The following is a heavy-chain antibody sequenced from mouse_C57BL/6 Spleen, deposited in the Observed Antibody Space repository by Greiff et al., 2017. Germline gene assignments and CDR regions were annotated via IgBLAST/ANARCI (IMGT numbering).Heavy chain of an antibody. CDR2: IYWDDDK. J-gene: IGHJ4*01. V-gene: IGHV8-12*01. Sequence: QVQLKESGPGILQSSQTLSLTCSFSGFSLSTSGMGVSWIRQPSGKGLEWLAHIYWDDDKRYNPSLKGRLTISKDTSRNQVFLKITSVDTADTATYYCARREPITTVVGYYYYAMDYWGQGTSVTVSS. CDR1: GFSLSTSGMG. D-gene: IGHD1-1*01. CDR3: ARREPITTVVGYYYYAMDY.